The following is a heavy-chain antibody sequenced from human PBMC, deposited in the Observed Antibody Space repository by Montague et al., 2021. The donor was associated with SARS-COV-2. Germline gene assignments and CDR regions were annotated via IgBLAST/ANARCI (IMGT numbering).Heavy chain of an antibody. CDR2: ISSSGSYK. CDR1: GFPFSTYK. V-gene: IGHV3-21*01. Sequence: SLSLSWSASGFPFSTYKMTWVRQAPGQGLEWVSSISSSGSYKYYEDSVKGRFTISRDNAKNSLFLQINSLRAEDTAVYYCARDDYCPKGVCSDHCLDIWGQGTMVTVSS. D-gene: IGHD2-8*01. CDR3: ARDDYCPKGVCSDHCLDI. J-gene: IGHJ3*02.